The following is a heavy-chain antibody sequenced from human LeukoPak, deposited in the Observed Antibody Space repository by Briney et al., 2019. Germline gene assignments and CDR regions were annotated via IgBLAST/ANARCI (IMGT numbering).Heavy chain of an antibody. D-gene: IGHD4-11*01. CDR3: STSRPLQSFDC. J-gene: IGHJ4*02. V-gene: IGHV3-53*01. Sequence: GGSLRLSCAASGFTVSNNYMSWVRQAPGKGLEWVSVIYSGGSTYYADSVKGRFTISRDNSENTLFLQMKSLRAEDTAVYYCSTSRPLQSFDCWGQGTLVTVSS. CDR2: IYSGGST. CDR1: GFTVSNNY.